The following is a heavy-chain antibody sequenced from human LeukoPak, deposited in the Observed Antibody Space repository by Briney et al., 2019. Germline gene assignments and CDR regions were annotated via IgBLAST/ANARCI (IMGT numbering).Heavy chain of an antibody. D-gene: IGHD3-22*01. Sequence: SETLSLTCTVSGGSISSYYWSWIRQPAGKGLEWIGRIYTSGSTNYNPSLKSRVTMSVDTSKNQFSLKLSSVTAADTAVYYCARDDDSSGYSPFGYWGQGTLVTVSS. CDR2: IYTSGST. V-gene: IGHV4-4*07. CDR3: ARDDDSSGYSPFGY. J-gene: IGHJ4*02. CDR1: GGSISSYY.